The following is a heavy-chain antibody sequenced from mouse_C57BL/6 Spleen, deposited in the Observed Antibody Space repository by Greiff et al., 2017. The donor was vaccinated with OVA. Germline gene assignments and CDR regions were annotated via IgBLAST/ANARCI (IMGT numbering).Heavy chain of an antibody. V-gene: IGHV1-82*01. CDR2: IYPGDGDT. CDR1: GYAFSSSW. J-gene: IGHJ2*01. Sequence: VMLVESGPELVKPGASVKISCKASGYAFSSSWMNWVKQRPGKGLEWIGRIYPGDGDTNYNGKFKGKATLTADKSSSTAYMQLSSLTSEDSAVYFCARSAYYGSSYFDYWGQGTTLTVSS. CDR3: ARSAYYGSSYFDY. D-gene: IGHD1-1*01.